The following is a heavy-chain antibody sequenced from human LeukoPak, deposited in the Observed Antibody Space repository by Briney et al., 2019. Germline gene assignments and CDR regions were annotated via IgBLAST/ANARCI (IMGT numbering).Heavy chain of an antibody. CDR2: ISAYNGNT. V-gene: IGHV1-18*01. D-gene: IGHD2-15*01. J-gene: IGHJ5*02. CDR3: ARGPPEYCSGGSCYSGRNWIDP. Sequence: GASVKVSCKASGYTFTSYGISWVRQAPGQGLEWMGWISAYNGNTNYAQKLQGRVTMTTDTSTSTAYMELSRLRSDDTAVYYCARGPPEYCSGGSCYSGRNWIDPWGQGTLVTVSS. CDR1: GYTFTSYG.